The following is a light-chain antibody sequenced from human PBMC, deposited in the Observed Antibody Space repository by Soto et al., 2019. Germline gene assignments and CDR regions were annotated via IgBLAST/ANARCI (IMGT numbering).Light chain of an antibody. Sequence: DIQMTQSPSTLSASVGDRVTITCRASQSINVWLAWYQQKPGKAPKLLIYKASSLESGVPSRFSGSGSRTEFTLTISSLQPDDFATYCCQPYHTWWTFGQGTKVEIK. CDR3: QPYHTWWT. V-gene: IGKV1-5*03. CDR1: QSINVW. J-gene: IGKJ1*01. CDR2: KAS.